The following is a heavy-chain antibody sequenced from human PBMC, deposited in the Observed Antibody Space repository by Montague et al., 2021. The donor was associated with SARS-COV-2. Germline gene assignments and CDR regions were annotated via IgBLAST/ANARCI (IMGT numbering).Heavy chain of an antibody. D-gene: IGHD3-3*01. CDR3: ARDPLKITIVGVDNYYYYGMDV. Sequence: SETLSLTCTVSGGSISSYYWSWIRQPPGKGLEWIGYIYYSGSTNYNPSLKSRVTISVDTSKNQFSLKLSSVTAADTAVYYCARDPLKITIVGVDNYYYYGMDVWGQGTTVTVSS. CDR1: GGSISSYY. J-gene: IGHJ6*02. V-gene: IGHV4-59*12. CDR2: IYYSGST.